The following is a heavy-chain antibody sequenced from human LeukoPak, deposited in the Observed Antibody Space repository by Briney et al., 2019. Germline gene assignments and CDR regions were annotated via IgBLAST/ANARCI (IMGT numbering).Heavy chain of an antibody. V-gene: IGHV3-66*01. CDR2: IYSGGST. J-gene: IGHJ6*03. D-gene: IGHD6-13*01. CDR3: AREFYGIAAAGSPNYYYMDV. CDR1: GFTVSSNY. Sequence: GGSLRLSCAASGFTVSSNYMSWVRQAPGKGLEWVSVIYSGGSTYYADSVKGRFTISRDNSKNTLYLQMNSLRAEDTAVYYCAREFYGIAAAGSPNYYYMDVWGKGTTVTISS.